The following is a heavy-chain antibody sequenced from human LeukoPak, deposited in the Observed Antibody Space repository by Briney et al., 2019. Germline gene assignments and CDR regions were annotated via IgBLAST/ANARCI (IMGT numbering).Heavy chain of an antibody. V-gene: IGHV3-21*01. J-gene: IGHJ4*01. D-gene: IGHD1-1*01. CDR1: GFTFTSVS. CDR2: IGHVAGDI. CDR3: ARDPYTGSMFGY. Sequence: PGGSLRLSCAPSGFTFTSVSMSWVRQAPGKGLEWVAFIGHVAGDIFYADSVKGRFNISRDDAKGSVYLQMNSLRVDDTAVYFCARDPYTGSMFGYWGHGTLVTVSS.